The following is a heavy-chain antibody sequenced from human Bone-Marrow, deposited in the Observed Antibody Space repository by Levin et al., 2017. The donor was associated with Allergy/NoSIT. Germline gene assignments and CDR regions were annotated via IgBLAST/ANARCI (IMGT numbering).Heavy chain of an antibody. CDR1: GFTFSNYA. CDR2: ISATSKTI. CDR3: ARETLGYCISTTCSYRWFDP. J-gene: IGHJ5*02. D-gene: IGHD2-2*01. Sequence: GESLKISCAASGFTFSNYAMNWVRQAPGKGLEWVSYISATSKTIYYADSVKGRFTISRDNAKNSLYLQMSSLRAEDTALYYCARETLGYCISTTCSYRWFDPWGQGTLVTVSS. V-gene: IGHV3-48*04.